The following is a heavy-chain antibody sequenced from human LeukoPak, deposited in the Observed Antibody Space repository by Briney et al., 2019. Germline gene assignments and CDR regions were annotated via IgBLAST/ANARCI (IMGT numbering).Heavy chain of an antibody. J-gene: IGHJ4*02. V-gene: IGHV1-2*02. CDR2: INPNSGGT. CDR1: GYTFTGYY. CDR3: VKTLYSGSGIYDF. D-gene: IGHD3-10*01. Sequence: ASVKVSCKASGYTFTGYYMRWVRQAPGQGLEWMGWINPNSGGTNYAQKFQGRVTMTRDTSISTAYMELSRLRSDDTAVYYCVKTLYSGSGIYDFWGQGTLVTVSS.